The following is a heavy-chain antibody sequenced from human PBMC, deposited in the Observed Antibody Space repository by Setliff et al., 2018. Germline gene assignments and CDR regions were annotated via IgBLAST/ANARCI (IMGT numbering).Heavy chain of an antibody. J-gene: IGHJ3*02. CDR2: IKEDGSEE. CDR1: GGPINSDR. CDR3: AREPRDKPEDI. V-gene: IGHV3-7*03. Sequence: ETLSLTCTVSGGPINSDRYYWGWIRQAPGKGLEWVANIKEDGSEEYYVDSVKGRFTISRDNAKNSLYLEMNSLRDDDTAVYYCAREPRDKPEDIWGQGTMVTVSS.